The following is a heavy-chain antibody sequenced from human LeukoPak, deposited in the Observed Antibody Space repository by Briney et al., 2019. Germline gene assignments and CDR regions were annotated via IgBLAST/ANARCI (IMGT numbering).Heavy chain of an antibody. J-gene: IGHJ4*02. Sequence: PSETLSLTCTVSGGSISSSDYYWGWIRQPPGKGLEWIGSIYYSGRTYYNPSLKSRVTISVDTSKNQFSLKLSSVTAADTAVYYCARHFLGGSCFDYWGQGTLVTVSS. D-gene: IGHD2-15*01. CDR3: ARHFLGGSCFDY. CDR1: GGSISSSDYY. V-gene: IGHV4-39*01. CDR2: IYYSGRT.